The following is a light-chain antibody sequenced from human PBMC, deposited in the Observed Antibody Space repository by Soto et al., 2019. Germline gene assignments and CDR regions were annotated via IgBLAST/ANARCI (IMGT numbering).Light chain of an antibody. CDR2: DAS. Sequence: EIVLTQSPATLSLSPGERATLSCRASQSVSSYLAWYQQKPGQAPRLLIYDASTRATGIPARFIGSGSGTDFSLTINSLEPEDFAVYYCQQRSNWPLTFGGGTKVEIK. J-gene: IGKJ4*01. V-gene: IGKV3-11*01. CDR3: QQRSNWPLT. CDR1: QSVSSY.